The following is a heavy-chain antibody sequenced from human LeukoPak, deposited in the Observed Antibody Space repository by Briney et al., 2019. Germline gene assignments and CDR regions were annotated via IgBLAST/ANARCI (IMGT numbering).Heavy chain of an antibody. Sequence: PSETLSLTCAVSGGSISSYCWSWIRQPPGKGLEWIGYIYYSGSTNYNPSLKSRVTISVDTSKNQFSLKLTSVAAADTAVYYCARPYSKTHDAFDIWGQGTMVTVSS. V-gene: IGHV4-59*08. J-gene: IGHJ3*02. CDR3: ARPYSKTHDAFDI. D-gene: IGHD4-11*01. CDR2: IYYSGST. CDR1: GGSISSYC.